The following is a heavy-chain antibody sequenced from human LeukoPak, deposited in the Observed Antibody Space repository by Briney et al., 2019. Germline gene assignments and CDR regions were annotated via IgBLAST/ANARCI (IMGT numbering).Heavy chain of an antibody. CDR2: ITGTGGST. CDR3: ARGGHSSGWYYYYYMDV. CDR1: GFTFSSYA. Sequence: GGSLILSCAASGFTFSSYAMDWVRQAPGKGLEWVSAITGTGGSTYYTDSVKGRFTISRHNSKNTLYLQMNSLRVEDTAVYYCARGGHSSGWYYYYYMDVWGKGTTVTVSS. V-gene: IGHV3-23*01. J-gene: IGHJ6*03. D-gene: IGHD6-19*01.